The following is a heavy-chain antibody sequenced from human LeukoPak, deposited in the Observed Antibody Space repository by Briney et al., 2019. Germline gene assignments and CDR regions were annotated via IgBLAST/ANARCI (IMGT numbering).Heavy chain of an antibody. D-gene: IGHD6-13*01. V-gene: IGHV3-21*01. Sequence: GGSLRLSCAASGFTFSDYNMDWVRQAPGKGLEWVSSISSGSSYKYYADSVKGRFTISRDNAKNSLYLQMNSLRAEDTAVHYCADGGTAAGTHSSFYWGQGTLVTVSS. CDR3: ADGGTAAGTHSSFY. CDR2: ISSGSSYK. CDR1: GFTFSDYN. J-gene: IGHJ4*02.